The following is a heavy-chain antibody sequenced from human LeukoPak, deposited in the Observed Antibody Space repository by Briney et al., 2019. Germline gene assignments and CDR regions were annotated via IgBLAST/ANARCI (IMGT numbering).Heavy chain of an antibody. CDR2: ISSSTSTI. CDR1: GFTFSSYS. Sequence: GGSLRLSCAASGFTFSSYSMNWVRQAPGKGLEWISYISSSTSTIYYADSVKGRFSISRDNAKNSLYLQMNSLRDEDTAVYYCARAQYYDSSGYYYEDYFQHWGQGTLVTVSS. D-gene: IGHD3-22*01. V-gene: IGHV3-48*02. J-gene: IGHJ1*01. CDR3: ARAQYYDSSGYYYEDYFQH.